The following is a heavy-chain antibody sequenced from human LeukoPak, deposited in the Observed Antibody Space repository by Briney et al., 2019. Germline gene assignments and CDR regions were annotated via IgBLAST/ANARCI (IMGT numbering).Heavy chain of an antibody. CDR3: AATLRDLYYFDY. V-gene: IGHV1-8*01. D-gene: IGHD1-26*01. J-gene: IGHJ4*02. Sequence: ASVKVSCKASGYTFTSYDINWVRQATGQGLEWMGWMNPNSGNTGYAQKFQGRVTMTRDTSISTAYMELSRLRSDDTAVYYCAATLRDLYYFDYWGQGTPVTVSS. CDR2: MNPNSGNT. CDR1: GYTFTSYD.